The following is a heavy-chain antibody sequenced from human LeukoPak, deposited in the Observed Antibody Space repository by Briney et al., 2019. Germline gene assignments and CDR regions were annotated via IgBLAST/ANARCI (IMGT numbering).Heavy chain of an antibody. J-gene: IGHJ4*02. D-gene: IGHD3-16*01. CDR2: ISAYNGNT. CDR3: ARDDLGDGLLWNY. Sequence: ASVKVSCKASGYTFTNYYMHWVRQAPGQGLEWMGWISAYNGNTNYAQKLQGRVTMTTDTSTSTAYMELRSLRSDDTAVYYCARDDLGDGLLWNYWGQGTLVTVSS. V-gene: IGHV1-18*04. CDR1: GYTFTNYY.